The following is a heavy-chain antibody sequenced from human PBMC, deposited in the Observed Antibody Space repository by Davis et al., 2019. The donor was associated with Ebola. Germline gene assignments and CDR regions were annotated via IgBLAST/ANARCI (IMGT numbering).Heavy chain of an antibody. D-gene: IGHD3-10*01. Sequence: PGGSLRLSCAASGFTFSSYAMHWVRQAPGKGLEWVAVISYDGSNKYYADSVKGRFTISRDNSKNTLYLQMNSLRAEDTAVYYCARGRVTMVQGVIGYYYYGMDVWGQGTTVTVSS. V-gene: IGHV3-30-3*01. CDR2: ISYDGSNK. J-gene: IGHJ6*02. CDR1: GFTFSSYA. CDR3: ARGRVTMVQGVIGYYYYGMDV.